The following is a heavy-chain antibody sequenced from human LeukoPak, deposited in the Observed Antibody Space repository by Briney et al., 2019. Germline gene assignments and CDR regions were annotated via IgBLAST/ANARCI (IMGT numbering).Heavy chain of an antibody. CDR3: AGRELDHDAFDM. Sequence: SGTLSLTCTVSGGSISSYYWSWIRQPPGKGLEWIGYVYYSGSTNYNPSLKSRVTISVDTSKNQFSLKLRSVTAADTAIYYCAGRELDHDAFDMWGQGTMLTVSS. D-gene: IGHD1-1*01. V-gene: IGHV4-59*01. J-gene: IGHJ3*02. CDR1: GGSISSYY. CDR2: VYYSGST.